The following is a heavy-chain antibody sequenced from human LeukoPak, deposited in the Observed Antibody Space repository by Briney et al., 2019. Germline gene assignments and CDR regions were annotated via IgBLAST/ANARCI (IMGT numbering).Heavy chain of an antibody. CDR1: GFTFSSYG. CDR2: ISGSGGST. CDR3: ARNRWVHPQDAFDI. J-gene: IGHJ3*02. V-gene: IGHV3-23*01. D-gene: IGHD3-10*01. Sequence: PGGSLRLSCAASGFTFSSYGMSWVRQAPGKGLEWVSAISGSGGSTYYADSVKGRFTIPRDNSKNTLYLQMNSLRAEDTAIYYCARNRWVHPQDAFDIWGQGTMVIVSS.